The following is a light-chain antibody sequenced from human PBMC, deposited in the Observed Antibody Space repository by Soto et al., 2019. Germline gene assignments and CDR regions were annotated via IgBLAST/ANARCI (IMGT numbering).Light chain of an antibody. CDR2: DVS. CDR1: SSDVGGYNY. V-gene: IGLV2-14*03. Sequence: FALTQPASVSGSPGQSITISCTGTSSDVGGYNYVSWYQHHPGKAPKLMIYDVSNRPSGVSNRFSGSKSGNTASLTISGLQPEDEADYYCCSYTTSNTRQIVFGTGTKVTVL. J-gene: IGLJ1*01. CDR3: CSYTTSNTRQIV.